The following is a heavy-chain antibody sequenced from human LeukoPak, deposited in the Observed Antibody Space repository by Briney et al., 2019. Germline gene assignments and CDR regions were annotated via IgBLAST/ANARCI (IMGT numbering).Heavy chain of an antibody. V-gene: IGHV4-59*08. CDR1: GGSISSYY. Sequence: SETLSLTCTVSGGSISSYYWSWIRQPPGKGLEWIGYIYYSGSTNYNPSLKSQVTISVDTSKNQFSLKLSSVTAADTAVYYCARHNRADIWFGESRYFDLWGRGTLVTVSS. CDR2: IYYSGST. J-gene: IGHJ2*01. CDR3: ARHNRADIWFGESRYFDL. D-gene: IGHD3-10*01.